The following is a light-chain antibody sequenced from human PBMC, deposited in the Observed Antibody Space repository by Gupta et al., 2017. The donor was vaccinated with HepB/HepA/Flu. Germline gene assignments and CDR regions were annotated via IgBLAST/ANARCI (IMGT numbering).Light chain of an antibody. CDR1: QSLVHYNANTY. CDR3: IQGTAFPRT. J-gene: IGKJ1*01. CDR2: KVS. Sequence: LSLAVTLGQPASISCRSSQSLVHYNANTYLSWLQQRPGQPPRVLIYKVSNRYSAVPDRFGGSGAGTDFTLHISRVEAEDVGIYYCIQGTAFPRTFGQGTRVEIK. V-gene: IGKV2-24*01.